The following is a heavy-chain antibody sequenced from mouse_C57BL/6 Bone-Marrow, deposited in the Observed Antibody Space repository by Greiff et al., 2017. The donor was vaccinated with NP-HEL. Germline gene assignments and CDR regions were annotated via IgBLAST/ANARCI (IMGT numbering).Heavy chain of an antibody. D-gene: IGHD2-4*01. CDR1: GFTFSSYA. CDR2: ISDGGSYT. V-gene: IGHV5-4*01. CDR3: AREYYDYDGDYYAMDY. J-gene: IGHJ4*01. Sequence: DVKLVESGGGLVKPGGSLKLSCAASGFTFSSYAMSWVRQTPEKRLEWVATISDGGSYTYYPDNVKGRFTISRDNAKNNLYLQMSHLKSEDTAMYYCAREYYDYDGDYYAMDYWGQGTSVTVSS.